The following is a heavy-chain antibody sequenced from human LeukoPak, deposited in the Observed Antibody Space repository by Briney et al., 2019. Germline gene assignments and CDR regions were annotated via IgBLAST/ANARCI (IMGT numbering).Heavy chain of an antibody. D-gene: IGHD5-12*01. CDR2: IYHSGST. Sequence: SETLSLTCTVSGYSISSGYYWGWIRQPPGKGLEWIGSIYHSGSTYYNPSLKSRVTMSVDTSKNQFSLKLSSVTAADTAVYYCARVPRYSGYDFPLDYWGQGTLVTVSS. CDR1: GYSISSGYY. J-gene: IGHJ4*02. CDR3: ARVPRYSGYDFPLDY. V-gene: IGHV4-38-2*02.